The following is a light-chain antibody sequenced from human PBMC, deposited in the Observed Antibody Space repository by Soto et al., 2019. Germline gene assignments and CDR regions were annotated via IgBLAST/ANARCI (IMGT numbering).Light chain of an antibody. CDR3: CSYAGSSTYV. V-gene: IGLV2-14*01. CDR2: EVS. J-gene: IGLJ1*01. CDR1: TSDVGAYNY. Sequence: QSALTQPASVSGSPGQSITISCTGSTSDVGAYNYVSWYKHHPGQAPQLMIYEVSNRPSGVSNRFSGSKSGNTASLTISGLQAEDEADYYCCSYAGSSTYVFGTGTKLTVL.